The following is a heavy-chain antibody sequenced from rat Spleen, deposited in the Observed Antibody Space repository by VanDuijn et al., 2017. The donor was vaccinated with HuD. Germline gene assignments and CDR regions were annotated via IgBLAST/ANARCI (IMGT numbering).Heavy chain of an antibody. CDR3: ARHGGLRNWFAY. CDR1: GFTFSNYY. CDR2: ISTGGGST. D-gene: IGHD1-11*01. J-gene: IGHJ3*01. V-gene: IGHV5-25*01. Sequence: EVQLVESGGGLVQPGRSMKLSCAALGFTFSNYYMAWVRQAPTKGLEWVASISTGGGSTYYRDSVKGRFTISRDNAKSTLYLQMDSLRSEDTATYFCARHGGLRNWFAYWGQGTLVTVSS.